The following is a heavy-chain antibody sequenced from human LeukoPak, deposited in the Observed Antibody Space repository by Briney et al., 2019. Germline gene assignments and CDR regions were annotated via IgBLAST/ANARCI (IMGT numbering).Heavy chain of an antibody. D-gene: IGHD3-10*01. CDR2: IDPDDGST. J-gene: IGHJ4*02. CDR3: ASRGHVGSGTYSPYDY. V-gene: IGHV1-46*02. CDR1: GYIFNSYF. Sequence: ASVKVSCKASGYIFNSYFLHWVRHTPGQGLEWMGIIDPDDGSTTYAQNFQDRVTMTRDMSTATIYMDLTSLRYGDTAVYYCASRGHVGSGTYSPYDYWGQGTLVTVSS.